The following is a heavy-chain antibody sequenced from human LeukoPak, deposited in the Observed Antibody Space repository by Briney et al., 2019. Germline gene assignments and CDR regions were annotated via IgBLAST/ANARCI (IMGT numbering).Heavy chain of an antibody. CDR2: IYYSGTT. D-gene: IGHD4-17*01. J-gene: IGHJ6*02. Sequence: SETLSLTCTVSGGSISNFYWSWIRQPPGKGLEWIGYIYYSGTTYYNPSLKSRVTMSVDTSKNQFSLKLSSVTAADTAVYYCAREDPQTTVPEGMDVWGQGTTVTVSS. CDR3: AREDPQTTVPEGMDV. CDR1: GGSISNFY. V-gene: IGHV4-59*01.